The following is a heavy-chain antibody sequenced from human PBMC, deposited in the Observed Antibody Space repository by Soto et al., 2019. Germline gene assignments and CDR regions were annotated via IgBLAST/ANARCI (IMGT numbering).Heavy chain of an antibody. V-gene: IGHV1-2*04. CDR3: ARVGYGDDYYYGMDV. CDR2: INPNSGGT. CDR1: RYTFTGYY. Sequence: GASVKVSCKASRYTFTGYYMHWVRQAPGQGLEWMGWINPNSGGTNYAQKFQGWVTMTRDTSISTAYMELSRLRSDDTAVYYCARVGYGDDYYYGMDVWGQGTTVTVSS. D-gene: IGHD4-17*01. J-gene: IGHJ6*02.